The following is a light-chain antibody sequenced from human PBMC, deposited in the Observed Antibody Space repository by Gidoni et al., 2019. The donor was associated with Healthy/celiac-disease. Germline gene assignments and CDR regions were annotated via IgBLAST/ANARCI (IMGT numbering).Light chain of an antibody. CDR1: QSISSW. J-gene: IGKJ1*01. CDR2: DAS. CDR3: QQYNSYWT. V-gene: IGKV1-5*01. Sequence: DIQMTPSPSTLSASVGDRVTITCRASQSISSWLAWYQQKPGKAPKLLIYDASSLESGVPSRFSGSGAGKEFTITISSLQPDDFATYDCQQYNSYWTFGQGTKVEIK.